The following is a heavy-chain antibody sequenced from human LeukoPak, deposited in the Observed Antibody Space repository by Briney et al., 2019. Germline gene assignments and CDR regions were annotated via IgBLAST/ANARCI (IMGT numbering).Heavy chain of an antibody. CDR2: IIPILGIA. D-gene: IGHD3-22*01. J-gene: IGHJ4*02. CDR3: ADGDYYDSSGYYSLDY. Sequence: VASVKVSCKASGGTFSSYAISWVRQAPGQGLEWMGRIIPILGIANYAQKFQGRVTITADKSTSTAYMELSSQRSEDTAVYYCADGDYYDSSGYYSLDYWGQGTLVTVSS. V-gene: IGHV1-69*04. CDR1: GGTFSSYA.